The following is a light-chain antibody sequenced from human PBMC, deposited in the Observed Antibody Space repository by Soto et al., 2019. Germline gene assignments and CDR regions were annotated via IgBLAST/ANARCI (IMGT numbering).Light chain of an antibody. CDR1: QSISNW. J-gene: IGKJ4*01. Sequence: DIQMTQSPSTLSASVGDRVTITCRASQSISNWLAWYQQKPGKAPTLLIYDVSRLESGVPSRFNGSGSGTEFTLTINSLQPDDFATYYCQQYNSWSGVTFGGGTKVEIK. V-gene: IGKV1-5*01. CDR2: DVS. CDR3: QQYNSWSGVT.